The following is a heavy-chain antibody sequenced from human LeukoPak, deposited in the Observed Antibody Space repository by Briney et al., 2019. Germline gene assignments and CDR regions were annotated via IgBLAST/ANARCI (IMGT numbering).Heavy chain of an antibody. V-gene: IGHV4-39*07. Sequence: SETLSLTCIVSGVSISSSSYYWRWIRQTPDKGLEWIGDINHSGSTNYNPSLQSRLTISVDTSKNQFSLRLSSVTAADTAMYYCAALVNAAPDYFDSWGQGTLVIVSS. D-gene: IGHD6-25*01. CDR1: GVSISSSSYY. J-gene: IGHJ4*02. CDR2: INHSGST. CDR3: AALVNAAPDYFDS.